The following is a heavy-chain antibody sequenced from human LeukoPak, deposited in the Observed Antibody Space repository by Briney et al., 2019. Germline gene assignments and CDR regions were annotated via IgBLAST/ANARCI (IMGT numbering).Heavy chain of an antibody. CDR3: ARERGRSYGSVPYYYFYMDV. CDR2: VDHTGST. V-gene: IGHV4-59*01. D-gene: IGHD5-18*01. Sequence: SETLSLTCSVSDDSITMYYWTWIRQPPGKGLEWIGYVDHTGSTNFNPSLNGRVSISRDTSKNLFSLRLRSVTAADTAVYFCARERGRSYGSVPYYYFYMDVWGKGTTVTVSS. J-gene: IGHJ6*03. CDR1: DDSITMYY.